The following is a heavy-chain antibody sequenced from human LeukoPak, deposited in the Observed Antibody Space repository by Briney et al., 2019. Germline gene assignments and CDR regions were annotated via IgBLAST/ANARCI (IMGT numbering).Heavy chain of an antibody. Sequence: SETLSLTCTVSGAAIRGFYWSWFRQPPGKGLDWIGHISNTGTTTYNPSLKSRVTISEYMSENQFSLSLSSVTAADTAVYYCASSSGWYGEYFQHWGQGTLVTVSS. CDR1: GAAIRGFY. CDR3: ASSSGWYGEYFQH. D-gene: IGHD6-19*01. CDR2: ISNTGTT. J-gene: IGHJ1*01. V-gene: IGHV4-59*01.